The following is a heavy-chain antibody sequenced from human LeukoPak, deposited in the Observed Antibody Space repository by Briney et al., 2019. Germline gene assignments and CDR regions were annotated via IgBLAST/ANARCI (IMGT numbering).Heavy chain of an antibody. V-gene: IGHV2-5*02. D-gene: IGHD3-10*01. J-gene: IGHJ4*02. CDR1: GFSLSTSGVG. Sequence: SGPTLLHPTPTLTLTCTFSGFSLSTSGVGVGWIRQPPGKALEWLALIYWDDDKRYSPSLKSRLTITKDTSKNQVVLTMTHMDPVDTATDYCAQTPAGGNKVRGVIITPHFDLWGQGTLVTVPS. CDR2: IYWDDDK. CDR3: AQTPAGGNKVRGVIITPHFDL.